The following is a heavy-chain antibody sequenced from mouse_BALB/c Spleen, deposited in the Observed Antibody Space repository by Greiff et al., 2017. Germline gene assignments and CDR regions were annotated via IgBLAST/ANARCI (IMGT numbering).Heavy chain of an antibody. V-gene: IGHV14-3*02. CDR3: AKTDYYAMDY. CDR1: GFNIKDTY. CDR2: IDPANGNT. J-gene: IGHJ4*01. Sequence: VQLQQSGAELVKPGASVKLSCTASGFNIKDTYMHWVKQRPEQGLEWIGRIDPANGNTKYDPKFQGKATITADTSSNTAYLQLSSLTSEDTAVYYCAKTDYYAMDYWGQGTSVNVSS.